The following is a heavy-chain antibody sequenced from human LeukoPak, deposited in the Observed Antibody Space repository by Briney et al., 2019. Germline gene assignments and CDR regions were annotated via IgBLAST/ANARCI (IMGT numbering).Heavy chain of an antibody. CDR1: GFTFSSYW. Sequence: PGGSLRLSCAASGFTFSSYWMHWVRQAPGKGLVWVSRINSDGSSTNYADSVKGRFTISRDNSKNTLYLQMNSLRAEDTAVYYCARDYGVAGLHWYFDLWGRGTLVTVSS. V-gene: IGHV3-74*01. J-gene: IGHJ2*01. CDR3: ARDYGVAGLHWYFDL. D-gene: IGHD6-19*01. CDR2: INSDGSST.